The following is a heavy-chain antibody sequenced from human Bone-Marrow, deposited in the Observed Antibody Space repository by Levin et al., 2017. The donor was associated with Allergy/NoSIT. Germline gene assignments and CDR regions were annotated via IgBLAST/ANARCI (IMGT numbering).Heavy chain of an antibody. CDR1: GFTFSSYG. V-gene: IGHV3-30*18. CDR2: ISYDGSNK. D-gene: IGHD2-2*01. CDR3: AKDLDVVVPAAISFFDY. J-gene: IGHJ4*02. Sequence: GGSLRLSCAASGFTFSSYGMHWVRQAPGKGLEWVAVISYDGSNKYYADSVKGRFTISRDNSKNTLYLQMNSLRAEDTAVYYCAKDLDVVVPAAISFFDYWGQGTLVTVSS.